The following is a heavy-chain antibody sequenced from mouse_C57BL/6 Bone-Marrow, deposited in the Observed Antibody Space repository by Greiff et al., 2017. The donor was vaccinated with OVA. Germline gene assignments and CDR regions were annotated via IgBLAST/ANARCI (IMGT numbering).Heavy chain of an antibody. Sequence: VQLQQPGAELVKPGASVKLSCKASGYTFTSYWMQWVKQRPGQGLEWIGEIDPSDSYTNYNQKFKGKATLTVDTSSSTAYMQLSSLTSEDSAVYYCARNGELRLRGAYWGQGTLVTVSA. CDR1: GYTFTSYW. D-gene: IGHD3-2*02. CDR2: IDPSDSYT. V-gene: IGHV1-50*01. CDR3: ARNGELRLRGAY. J-gene: IGHJ3*01.